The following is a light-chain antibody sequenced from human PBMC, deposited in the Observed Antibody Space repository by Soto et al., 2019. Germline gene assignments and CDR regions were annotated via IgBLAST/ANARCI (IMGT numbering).Light chain of an antibody. V-gene: IGLV2-14*01. Sequence: QSALTQPASVSGSPGQSITISCTGTKYDLGAYNFVSWYQQHPGKAPKLMIYEVSNRPSGVSNRFSGSKSGSTASLTISGLQTEDEADYYCSSYTSSSTRVFGTGTKVTVL. J-gene: IGLJ1*01. CDR2: EVS. CDR1: KYDLGAYNF. CDR3: SSYTSSSTRV.